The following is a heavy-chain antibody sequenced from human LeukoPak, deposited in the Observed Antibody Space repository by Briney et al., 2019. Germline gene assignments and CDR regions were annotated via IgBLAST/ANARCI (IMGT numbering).Heavy chain of an antibody. Sequence: KTSETLSLTCTVSGGSISSYYWSWIRQPPGKGLEWIGYIYYSGSTNYNPSLKSRVTISVDTSKNQFSLKLSSVTAADTAVYYCARGDILTGYSGYYYMDVWGKGTTVTISS. CDR2: IYYSGST. D-gene: IGHD3-9*01. CDR3: ARGDILTGYSGYYYMDV. CDR1: GGSISSYY. J-gene: IGHJ6*03. V-gene: IGHV4-59*01.